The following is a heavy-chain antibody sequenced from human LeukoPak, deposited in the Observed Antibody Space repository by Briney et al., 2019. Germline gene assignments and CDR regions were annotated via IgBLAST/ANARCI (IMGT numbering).Heavy chain of an antibody. CDR1: GDSISSYY. J-gene: IGHJ6*02. D-gene: IGHD5-12*01. CDR3: ARDEPSRGYSGYDYDYYYYGMDV. CDR2: IYTSGST. V-gene: IGHV4-4*07. Sequence: SETLSLTCTVSGDSISSYYWSWIRQPAGKGLEWIGRIYTSGSTNYNPSLKSRVTMSVDTSKNQFSLKLSSVTAADTAVYYCARDEPSRGYSGYDYDYYYYGMDVWGQGTTVTVSS.